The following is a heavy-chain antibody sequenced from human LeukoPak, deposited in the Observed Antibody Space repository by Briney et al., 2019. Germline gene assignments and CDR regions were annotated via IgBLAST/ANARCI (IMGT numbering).Heavy chain of an antibody. J-gene: IGHJ4*02. V-gene: IGHV1-69*06. CDR3: AREYSGYYYFDY. CDR2: IIPIFGTA. CDR1: GGTFSSYA. D-gene: IGHD3-22*01. Sequence: ASVKVSCKASGGTFSSYAISWVRQAPGQGLEWMGGIIPIFGTANYAQKFQGRVTITADKSTSTVYMELSSLRSEDTAVYYCAREYSGYYYFDYWGQGTLVTVSS.